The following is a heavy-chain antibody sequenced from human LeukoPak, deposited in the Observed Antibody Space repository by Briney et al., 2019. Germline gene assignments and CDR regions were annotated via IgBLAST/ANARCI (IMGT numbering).Heavy chain of an antibody. Sequence: ASVKVSSKASGYTFTVYYMHWVRQAPGQGLEWMGWINPNSGGTNYAQKFQGRVTMTRDTSISTAYMELSRLRSDDTALYYCAREILVGDAFDIWGQGTMVTVSS. CDR1: GYTFTVYY. J-gene: IGHJ3*02. CDR2: INPNSGGT. D-gene: IGHD1-26*01. V-gene: IGHV1-2*02. CDR3: AREILVGDAFDI.